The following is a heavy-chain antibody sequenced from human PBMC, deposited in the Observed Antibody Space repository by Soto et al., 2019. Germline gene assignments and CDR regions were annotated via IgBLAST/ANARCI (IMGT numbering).Heavy chain of an antibody. J-gene: IGHJ2*01. Sequence: QVQLQESGPGLVKPSETLSLTCTVSGGSVSSCLYFWSWIRQPPGKGLEWIGYIYYSGPITYNPSVRSRLAMSVDTSKNQFSLKLSAVNAADTAVDSLARLPRARYSESLWPLWYFDLWGRGTLVTVSS. V-gene: IGHV4-61*01. D-gene: IGHD3-10*01. CDR3: ARLPRARYSESLWPLWYFDL. CDR1: GGSVSSCLYF. CDR2: IYYSGPI.